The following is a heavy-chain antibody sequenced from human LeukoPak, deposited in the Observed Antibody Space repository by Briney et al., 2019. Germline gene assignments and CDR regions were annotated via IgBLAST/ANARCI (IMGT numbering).Heavy chain of an antibody. Sequence: ASVKVSCKASGYAFTNHGFSWVRQAPGQGLEWMGTINPSGGGTSYSPKFQGRVTMTTDTSTSTVYMELISLRSEDTAVYYCARRSGWIWGQGSLVTVSS. CDR1: GYAFTNHG. J-gene: IGHJ4*02. D-gene: IGHD6-19*01. CDR3: ARRSGWI. CDR2: INPSGGGT. V-gene: IGHV1-46*01.